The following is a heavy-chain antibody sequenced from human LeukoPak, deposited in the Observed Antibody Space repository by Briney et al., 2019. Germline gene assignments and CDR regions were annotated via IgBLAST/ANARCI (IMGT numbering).Heavy chain of an antibody. CDR2: IYPVDSDT. V-gene: IGHV5-51*01. CDR3: ARQACSGGNCYSSGMDV. Sequence: GASLQISCKGSGSISTNYWIGWVRQLPGKGLQWMGSIYPVDSDTRYSPSFQGQVTISADKSISTAYLQWSSLKASDTAMYYCARQACSGGNCYSSGMDVWGQGTTVTVSS. CDR1: GSISTNYW. D-gene: IGHD2-15*01. J-gene: IGHJ6*02.